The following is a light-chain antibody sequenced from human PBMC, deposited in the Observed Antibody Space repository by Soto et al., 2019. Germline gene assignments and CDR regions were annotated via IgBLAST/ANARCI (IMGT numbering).Light chain of an antibody. J-gene: IGLJ3*02. CDR1: SSDVGAYKY. CDR2: EVS. Sequence: QSVLTQPPSATGSPGQSVTISCTGTSSDVGAYKYVSWYQQHPGKAPKLMIYEVSKRPSGVPDLFSGSKSGNTASLTVSGLQAEDEADYYCSSYAGRNNWVFGGGAKVTVL. V-gene: IGLV2-8*01. CDR3: SSYAGRNNWV.